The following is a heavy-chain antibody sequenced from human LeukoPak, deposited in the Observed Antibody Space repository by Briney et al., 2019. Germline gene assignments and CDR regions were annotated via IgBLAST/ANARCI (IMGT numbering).Heavy chain of an antibody. J-gene: IGHJ3*02. V-gene: IGHV4-30-2*01. Sequence: PSETLSLTCTVSGGSISSGGYYWSWIRQPPGKGLEWIGYIYHSGSTYYNPSLKSRVTISVDTSKNQFSLKLSSVTAADTAVYYCAQTSGSYRDAFDIWGQGTMVTVSS. CDR1: GGSISSGGYY. D-gene: IGHD1-26*01. CDR3: AQTSGSYRDAFDI. CDR2: IYHSGST.